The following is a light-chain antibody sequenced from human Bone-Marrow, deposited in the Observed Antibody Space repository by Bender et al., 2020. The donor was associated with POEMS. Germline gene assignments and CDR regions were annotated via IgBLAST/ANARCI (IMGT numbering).Light chain of an antibody. CDR1: SSDIGRYSL. J-gene: IGLJ3*02. Sequence: QSALTQPASVSGSPGQSITISCTGSSSDIGRYSLVSWYQQLPGKAPKLMIYEVSKRPSGVPDRFSGSKSGNTASLTISGLQSEDEADYYCFSYTNSGTVVVFGGGTKLTVL. CDR2: EVS. CDR3: FSYTNSGTVVV. V-gene: IGLV2-14*02.